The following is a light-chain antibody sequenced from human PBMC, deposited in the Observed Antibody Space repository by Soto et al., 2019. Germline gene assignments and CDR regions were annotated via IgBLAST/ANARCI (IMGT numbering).Light chain of an antibody. J-gene: IGKJ2*01. CDR2: DAS. V-gene: IGKV3-11*01. Sequence: EIVLTQSPATLSLSPGERATLFCRASQSISTYLAWYQQKSGQAPRLLIYDASNRATGIPARFSGGGSGTDLTLTVSSLEPEDFAVYYCQQRSNWPPTFGQGTKLEI. CDR1: QSISTY. CDR3: QQRSNWPPT.